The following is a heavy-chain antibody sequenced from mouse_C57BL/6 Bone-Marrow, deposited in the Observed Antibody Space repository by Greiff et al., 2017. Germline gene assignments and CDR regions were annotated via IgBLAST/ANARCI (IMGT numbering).Heavy chain of an antibody. CDR2: IRSKSNNYAT. D-gene: IGHD3-3*01. J-gene: IGHJ3*01. CDR1: GFSFNTYA. CDR3: VRHSWDRGFAY. V-gene: IGHV10-1*01. Sequence: VQLKESGGGLVQPKGSLKLSCAASGFSFNTYAMNWVRQAPGKGLEWVARIRSKSNNYATYYADSVKDRFTISRDDSESMLYLQMNNLKTEDTAMYYCVRHSWDRGFAYWGQGTLVTVSA.